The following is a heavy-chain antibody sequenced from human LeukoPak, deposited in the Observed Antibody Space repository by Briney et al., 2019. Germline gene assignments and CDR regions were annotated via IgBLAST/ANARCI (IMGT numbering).Heavy chain of an antibody. J-gene: IGHJ4*02. D-gene: IGHD6-19*01. CDR1: GYTFTSYD. V-gene: IGHV1-8*01. CDR2: MNPNSGNT. Sequence: GASVKVSCKASGYTFTSYDINWVRQATGQGLEWMGWMNPNSGNTGYAQKFQGRVTMTRNTSRSTAYMELSSLRSEDTAVYYCARTNKQWLVLGYWGQGTLVTVSS. CDR3: ARTNKQWLVLGY.